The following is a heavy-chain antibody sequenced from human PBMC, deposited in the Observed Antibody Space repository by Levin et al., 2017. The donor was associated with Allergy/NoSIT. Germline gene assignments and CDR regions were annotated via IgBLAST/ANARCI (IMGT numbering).Heavy chain of an antibody. CDR1: GFTLGNFW. CDR2: IRQDAGEK. Sequence: PGGSLRLSCAASGFTLGNFWMTWVRQAPGKGLEWVASIRQDAGEKSYLDSVKCRFTISRDNAKNSLYLQMNNLRAEDTAVYYCARDTGGYDYWGRGTLVTASS. J-gene: IGHJ4*02. CDR3: ARDTGGYDY. D-gene: IGHD3-22*01. V-gene: IGHV3-7*01.